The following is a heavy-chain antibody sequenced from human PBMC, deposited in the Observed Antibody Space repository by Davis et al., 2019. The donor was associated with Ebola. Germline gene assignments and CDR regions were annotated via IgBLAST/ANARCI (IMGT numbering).Heavy chain of an antibody. J-gene: IGHJ6*02. V-gene: IGHV1-46*01. Sequence: ASVKVSCKASGYTFTSYYMHWVRQAPAQGLEWMGIINPSGGSTSYAQKFQGRVTMTRDTSTSTVYMELSSLRSEDTAMYYCASSIAVAGKEIYYYYGMDVRGQGTTVTVSS. D-gene: IGHD6-19*01. CDR2: INPSGGST. CDR3: ASSIAVAGKEIYYYYGMDV. CDR1: GYTFTSYY.